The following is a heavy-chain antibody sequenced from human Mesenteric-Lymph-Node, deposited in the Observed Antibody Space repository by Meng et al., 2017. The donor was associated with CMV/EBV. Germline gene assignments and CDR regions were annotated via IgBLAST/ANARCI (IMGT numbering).Heavy chain of an antibody. CDR1: GFTFSSYG. J-gene: IGHJ4*02. D-gene: IGHD1-26*01. Sequence: ASGFTFSSYGMHWVRQAPGKGLEWVAIIWYDGGNEYYADPVKGRFTISRDNSENTLYLQMNSLRAEDTAVYYCAKSIGSYYWDTFDYWGQGTLVTVSS. CDR2: IWYDGGNE. CDR3: AKSIGSYYWDTFDY. V-gene: IGHV3-33*06.